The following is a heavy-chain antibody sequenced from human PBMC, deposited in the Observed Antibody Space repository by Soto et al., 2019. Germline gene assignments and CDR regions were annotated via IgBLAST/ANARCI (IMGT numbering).Heavy chain of an antibody. CDR2: IDDSGGIT. CDR1: GFTFRNYD. J-gene: IGHJ4*02. CDR3: AKGLMVRGVIDD. D-gene: IGHD3-10*01. V-gene: IGHV3-23*01. Sequence: EVQLLESGGGLVQPGGSLRLSCAASGFTFRNYDMTWVRQAPGKGLEWVSTIDDSGGITYYADSVRGRFTISRDNSKNTLYLQMNTLRAEDTAVYYCAKGLMVRGVIDDWGQGALVTVSS.